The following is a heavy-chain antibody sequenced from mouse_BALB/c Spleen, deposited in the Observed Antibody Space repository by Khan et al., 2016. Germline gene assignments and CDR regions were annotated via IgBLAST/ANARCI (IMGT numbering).Heavy chain of an antibody. CDR1: GYSITSDYA. J-gene: IGHJ1*01. V-gene: IGHV3-2*02. CDR2: IRYSGST. D-gene: IGHD1-2*01. Sequence: EVQLQESGPGLVKPSQSLSLTCTVTGYSITSDYAWNWIRQFPGNKLEWMGYIRYSGSTTYNPSLKSRISINRDTSKNQFFLQLYSVTTEEKATYYCTRAPPATRYCDVWGAGTTVTVSS. CDR3: TRAPPATRYCDV.